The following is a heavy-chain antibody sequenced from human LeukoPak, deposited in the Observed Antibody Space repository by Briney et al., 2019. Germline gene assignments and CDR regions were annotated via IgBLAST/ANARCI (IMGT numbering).Heavy chain of an antibody. Sequence: GKSLRLSCAASGFSLNTHAMDWVRQSPGKALEWVAGVSYDGDNNYYADSVRGRFTVSRDNSKETVSLHMNSLTPEDTAVYFCARGNHGSGGRYFESWGQGTLVIVSS. CDR3: ARGNHGSGGRYFES. J-gene: IGHJ4*02. V-gene: IGHV3-30-3*01. D-gene: IGHD3-10*01. CDR1: GFSLNTHA. CDR2: VSYDGDNN.